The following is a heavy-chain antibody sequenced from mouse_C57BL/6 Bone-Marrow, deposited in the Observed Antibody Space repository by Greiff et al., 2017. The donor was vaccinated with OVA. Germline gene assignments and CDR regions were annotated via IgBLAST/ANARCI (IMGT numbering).Heavy chain of an antibody. CDR3: ARSMADY. D-gene: IGHD1-1*02. CDR1: GFTFSDYG. CDR2: ISNGSSTI. V-gene: IGHV5-17*01. Sequence: VQLKESGGGLVQPGGSLKLSCAASGFTFSDYGMHWVRQAPEKGLEWVAYISNGSSTIYYADTVKGRFTISRDNAKNTLFLQMTSLRSEDTAMYYCARSMADYWGQGTTLTVSS. J-gene: IGHJ2*01.